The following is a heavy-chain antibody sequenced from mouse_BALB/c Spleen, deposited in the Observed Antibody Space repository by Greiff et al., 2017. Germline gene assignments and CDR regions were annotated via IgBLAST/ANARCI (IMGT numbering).Heavy chain of an antibody. J-gene: IGHJ2*01. CDR3: ARGIPAGFDY. V-gene: IGHV5-17*02. Sequence: EVQVVESGGGLVQPGGSRKLSCAASGFTFSSFGMHWVRQAPEKGLEWVAYISSGSSTIYYADTVKGRFTISRDNPKNTLFLQMTSLRSEDTAMYYCARGIPAGFDYWGQGTTLTVSS. CDR1: GFTFSSFG. CDR2: ISSGSSTI.